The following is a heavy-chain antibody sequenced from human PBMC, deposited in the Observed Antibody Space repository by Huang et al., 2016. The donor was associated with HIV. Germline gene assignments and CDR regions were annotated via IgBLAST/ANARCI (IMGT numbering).Heavy chain of an antibody. CDR3: ARHGRVAGHYYNNMDV. CDR2: IYYSGKT. D-gene: IGHD6-19*01. CDR1: GGSISSSSYY. Sequence: LQLQESGPGLVKSSETLYLICTVPGGSISSSSYYWGWIRQPPGKGPGGIGGIYYSGKTYYNPPVKRRVTISVDTSKNQFSLKVNSVTAADTAVYYCARHGRVAGHYYNNMDVWGRGTTVTVSS. J-gene: IGHJ6*02. V-gene: IGHV4-39*01.